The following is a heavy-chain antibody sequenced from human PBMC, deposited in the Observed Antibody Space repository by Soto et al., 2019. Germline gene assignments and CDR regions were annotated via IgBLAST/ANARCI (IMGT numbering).Heavy chain of an antibody. V-gene: IGHV4-59*01. CDR1: GGSISSYY. Sequence: SETLSLTCTVSGGSISSYYGSWIRQPPGKGLEWIGYIYYSGSTNYNPSLKSRVTISVDTSKNQFSLKLSSVTAADTAVYYCAREASPYYYYMDVWGKGTTVTVSS. J-gene: IGHJ6*03. CDR3: AREASPYYYYMDV. CDR2: IYYSGST.